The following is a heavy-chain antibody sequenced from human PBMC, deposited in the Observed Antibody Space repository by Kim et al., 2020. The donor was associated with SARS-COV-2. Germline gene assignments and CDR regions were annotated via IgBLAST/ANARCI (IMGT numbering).Heavy chain of an antibody. Sequence: GGSLRLSCAASGFTFDDYAMHWVRQAPGKGLEWVSGISWNSGSIGYADSVKGRFTISRDNAKNSLYLQMNSLRAEDTALYYCAKEPRGQGYSSHWGQGTLVTVSS. V-gene: IGHV3-9*01. CDR2: ISWNSGSI. D-gene: IGHD6-13*01. CDR1: GFTFDDYA. J-gene: IGHJ4*02. CDR3: AKEPRGQGYSSH.